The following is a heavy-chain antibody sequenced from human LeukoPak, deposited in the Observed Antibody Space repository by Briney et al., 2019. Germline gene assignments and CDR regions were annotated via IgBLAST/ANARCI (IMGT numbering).Heavy chain of an antibody. CDR1: GFTFSSYA. CDR3: AKDLRNRIGAYYHYYMDV. Sequence: PGGSLRLSCAASGFTFSSYAMSWVRQAPGKGLEWVSAISGSGGSTYYADSVKGRFTISRDNSKNTLYLQMNSLRAEDTAVYYCAKDLRNRIGAYYHYYMDVWGKGTTVTVSS. D-gene: IGHD1-14*01. V-gene: IGHV3-23*01. CDR2: ISGSGGST. J-gene: IGHJ6*03.